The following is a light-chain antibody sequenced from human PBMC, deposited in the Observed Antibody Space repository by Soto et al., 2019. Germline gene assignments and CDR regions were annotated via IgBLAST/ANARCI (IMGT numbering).Light chain of an antibody. Sequence: QSVLTQSPSASGTPGQRVTISCSGSSSNIGRSYVFWYKQLPGTAPRLLIYRNNQRPSGVPDRFAGSKSGTGASLAISGLRSDDEAVYYCAAWDDSLSGVVFGGGTKLTVL. V-gene: IGLV1-47*01. J-gene: IGLJ2*01. CDR1: SSNIGRSY. CDR3: AAWDDSLSGVV. CDR2: RNN.